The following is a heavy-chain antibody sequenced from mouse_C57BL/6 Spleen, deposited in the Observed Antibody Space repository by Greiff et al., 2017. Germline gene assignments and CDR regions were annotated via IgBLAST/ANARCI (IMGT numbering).Heavy chain of an antibody. CDR3: TREWDVGFAY. CDR1: GYTFTDYE. V-gene: IGHV1-15*01. Sequence: QVHVKQSGAELVRPGASVTLSCKASGYTFTDYEMHWVKQTPVHGLEWIGAIDPETGGTAYNQKFKGKAILTADKSSSTAYMELRSLTSEDSAVYYCTREWDVGFAYWGQGTLVTVSA. D-gene: IGHD4-1*01. CDR2: IDPETGGT. J-gene: IGHJ3*01.